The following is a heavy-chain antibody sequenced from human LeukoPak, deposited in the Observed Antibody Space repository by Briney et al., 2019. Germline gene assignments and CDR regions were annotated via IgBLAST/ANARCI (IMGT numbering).Heavy chain of an antibody. CDR2: IYYTGAT. V-gene: IGHV4-59*01. J-gene: IGHJ4*02. CDR1: GGSISGDY. D-gene: IGHD2-21*01. Sequence: PSDTLSLTCTVAGGSISGDYWSWIRQSPGKGLEWVAYIYYTGATNHNPSLKSRVTISVDTSKNQFSLRLSSVTAADTAVYYCARLQGDSTAVFDYWGQGTLVSVTS. CDR3: ARLQGDSTAVFDY.